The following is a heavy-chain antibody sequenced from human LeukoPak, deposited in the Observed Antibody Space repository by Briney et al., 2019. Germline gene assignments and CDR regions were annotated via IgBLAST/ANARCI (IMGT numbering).Heavy chain of an antibody. CDR3: ARQYCSSTSCRNWFDP. D-gene: IGHD2-2*01. J-gene: IGHJ5*02. V-gene: IGHV1-69*04. CDR2: IIPILGIA. CDR1: GGTFISYA. Sequence: SVKVSCKASGGTFISYAISWVRQAPGQGLEWMGRIIPILGIANYAQKFQGRVTITADKSTSTAYMELSSLRSEDTAVYYCARQYCSSTSCRNWFDPWGQGTLVTVSS.